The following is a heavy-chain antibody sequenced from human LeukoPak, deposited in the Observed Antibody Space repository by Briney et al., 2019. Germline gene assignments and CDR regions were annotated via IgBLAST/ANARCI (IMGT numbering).Heavy chain of an antibody. D-gene: IGHD2/OR15-2a*01. CDR2: IFRDDST. V-gene: IGHV3-53*01. CDR3: VSFYETY. Sequence: GGSLRLSCAASGFTVSNNYMMWVRQAPGKGLEWVSAIFRDDSTYYADSVKGRLTISKDNAKNTVYLQMNSLRAEDTAVYYCVSFYETYWGRGTLVTVSS. CDR1: GFTVSNNY. J-gene: IGHJ4*02.